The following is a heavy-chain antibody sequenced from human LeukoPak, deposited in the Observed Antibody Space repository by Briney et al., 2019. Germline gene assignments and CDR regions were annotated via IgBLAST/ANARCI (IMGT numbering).Heavy chain of an antibody. J-gene: IGHJ3*02. Sequence: GGSLRLSCAASGFTFSSYGTHWVRQAPGKGLEWVAVIWYDGSNKYYADSVKGRFTISRDNSKNTLYLQMNSLRAEDTAVYYCARGAITDTVNDAFDIWGQGTMVTVSS. CDR2: IWYDGSNK. CDR1: GFTFSSYG. V-gene: IGHV3-33*01. D-gene: IGHD4-17*01. CDR3: ARGAITDTVNDAFDI.